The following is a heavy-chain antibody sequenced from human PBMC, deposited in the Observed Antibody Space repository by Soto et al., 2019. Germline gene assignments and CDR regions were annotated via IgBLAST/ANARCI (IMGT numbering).Heavy chain of an antibody. J-gene: IGHJ6*02. CDR2: IYYSGST. V-gene: IGHV4-30-4*01. CDR3: AREGGSRDYYYYGMDV. Sequence: LSLTCTVSGGSISSGDYYWSWIRQPPGKGLEWIGYIYYSGSTYYNPSLKSRVTISVDTSKNQFSLKLSSVTAADTAVYYCAREGGSRDYYYYGMDVWGQGTTVTVSS. D-gene: IGHD6-13*01. CDR1: GGSISSGDYY.